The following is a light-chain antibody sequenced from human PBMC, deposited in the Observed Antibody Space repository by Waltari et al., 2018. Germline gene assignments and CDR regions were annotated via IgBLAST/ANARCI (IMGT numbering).Light chain of an antibody. CDR3: QQYGSSPRMYT. J-gene: IGKJ2*01. CDR1: QSVSSSY. Sequence: EIVLTQSPCTLSLSPGERATLSCRASQSVSSSYLAWYQQKPGQAPRLLIYGASSRATGIPDRFSGSGSGTDFTLTISRLEPEDFAVYYCQQYGSSPRMYTFGQGTKLEI. CDR2: GAS. V-gene: IGKV3-20*01.